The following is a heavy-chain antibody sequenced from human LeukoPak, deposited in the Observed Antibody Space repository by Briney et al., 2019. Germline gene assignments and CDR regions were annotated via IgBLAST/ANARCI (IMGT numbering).Heavy chain of an antibody. CDR3: ARGGGYGSSPLK. CDR1: GGSISSYS. V-gene: IGHV4-4*07. CDR2: VYSSGST. D-gene: IGHD6-6*01. J-gene: IGHJ4*02. Sequence: SETLSLTCTVSGGSISSYSWSWIRQPAGKGLEWIGRVYSSGSTNYNPSLKSRVTMSVDTSKNQLSLKLNSVTAADTAVYYCARGGGYGSSPLKWGQGTLVTVSS.